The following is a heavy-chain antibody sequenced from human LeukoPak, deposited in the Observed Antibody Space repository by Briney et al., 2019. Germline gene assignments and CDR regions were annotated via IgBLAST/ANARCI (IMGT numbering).Heavy chain of an antibody. D-gene: IGHD6-19*01. J-gene: IGHJ4*02. Sequence: SGTLSLTCAVSGGSISSSNWWSWVRQPPGKGLEWIGEIYHSGSTNYNPSLKSRVTISVDKSKNQFSLQLNSVTPEDTAVYYCAREVAVAGTDSPFDYWGQGTLVTVSS. CDR2: IYHSGST. CDR3: AREVAVAGTDSPFDY. V-gene: IGHV4-4*02. CDR1: GGSISSSNW.